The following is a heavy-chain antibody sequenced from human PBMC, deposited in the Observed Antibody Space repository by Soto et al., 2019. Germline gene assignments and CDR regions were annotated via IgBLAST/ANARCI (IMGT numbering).Heavy chain of an antibody. J-gene: IGHJ4*02. V-gene: IGHV3-23*01. Sequence: PGCALRLYCVSPVFPLNSYAMMRVRQAPGKGLECVSAISGRGGSTYYADSVKGRFTISRDNSKNTLYLQMNSLRAEDTAVYYCAKYPLTTVTTVIDYWGQGTLVTVSS. CDR3: AKYPLTTVTTVIDY. CDR1: VFPLNSYA. D-gene: IGHD4-17*01. CDR2: ISGRGGST.